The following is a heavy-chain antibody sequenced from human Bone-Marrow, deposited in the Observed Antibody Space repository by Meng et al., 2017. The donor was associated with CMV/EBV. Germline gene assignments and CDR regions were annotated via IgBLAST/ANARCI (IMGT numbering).Heavy chain of an antibody. J-gene: IGHJ3*02. CDR1: GFTVSSNY. CDR2: IYSGGST. V-gene: IGHV3-53*01. CDR3: ARGFTIFGVVIGAFDI. D-gene: IGHD3-3*01. Sequence: GESLKISCAASGFTVSSNYMSWVRQAPGKGLEWVSVIYSGGSTYYADSVKGRFTISRDNSKNTLYLQMNSLRAEDTAVYYCARGFTIFGVVIGAFDIWGQGTMVPSPQ.